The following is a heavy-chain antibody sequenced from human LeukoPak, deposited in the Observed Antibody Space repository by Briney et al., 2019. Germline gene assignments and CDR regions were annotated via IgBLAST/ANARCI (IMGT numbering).Heavy chain of an antibody. V-gene: IGHV4-4*07. Sequence: SETLSLTCTVSGGSISSYYWSWIRQPAGKGLEWIGRIYTSGSTNYNPSLKSRVTMSVDTSKNQFSLKLSSVTAADTAVYFCARHNSGWSLGHPNWFDPWGQGTLVTVSS. CDR2: IYTSGST. D-gene: IGHD6-19*01. J-gene: IGHJ5*02. CDR1: GGSISSYY. CDR3: ARHNSGWSLGHPNWFDP.